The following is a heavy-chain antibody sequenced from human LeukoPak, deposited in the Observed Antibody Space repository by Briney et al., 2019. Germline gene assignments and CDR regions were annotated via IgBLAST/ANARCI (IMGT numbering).Heavy chain of an antibody. CDR3: ANGGTYSSGP. D-gene: IGHD3-22*01. J-gene: IGHJ5*02. Sequence: GGSLRLSCAASGFTFSSYAMHWVRQAPGKGLEWVAVISYDGSNKYYADSVKGRFTISRDNAKNSLFLQINSLRAEDTAVYYCANGGTYSSGPWGQGTLVTVSS. CDR1: GFTFSSYA. CDR2: ISYDGSNK. V-gene: IGHV3-30-3*01.